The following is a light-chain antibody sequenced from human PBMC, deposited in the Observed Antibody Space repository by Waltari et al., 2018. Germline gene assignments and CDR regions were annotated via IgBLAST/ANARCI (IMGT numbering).Light chain of an antibody. Sequence: QSVLTQPPSVSAAPGQRVTISCSGSASNIGNNYVSWYPRLPGVAPKLLIYDNNKRPSGIPDRFSGSKSGTSATLGITGLQTGDEAEYYCGTWDTSLSVVILGGGTNLTVL. CDR2: DNN. J-gene: IGLJ2*01. CDR1: ASNIGNNY. CDR3: GTWDTSLSVVI. V-gene: IGLV1-51*01.